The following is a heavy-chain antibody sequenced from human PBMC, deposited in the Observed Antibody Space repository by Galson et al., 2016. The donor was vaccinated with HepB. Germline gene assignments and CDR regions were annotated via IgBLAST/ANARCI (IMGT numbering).Heavy chain of an antibody. CDR2: INPNSGGP. CDR1: GYTFTGYY. J-gene: IGHJ5*02. Sequence: SVKVSCKASGYTFTGYYMHWVRQAPGQGLEWMGWINPNSGGPNYAQKFQGWVTMTRDTSISTANMELGRLRSDDTAVYYCARDVAGTFRYNWFDPWGQGTLVTVSS. V-gene: IGHV1-2*04. CDR3: ARDVAGTFRYNWFDP. D-gene: IGHD6-13*01.